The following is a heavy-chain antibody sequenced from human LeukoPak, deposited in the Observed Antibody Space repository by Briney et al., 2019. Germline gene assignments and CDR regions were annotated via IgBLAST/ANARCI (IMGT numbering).Heavy chain of an antibody. J-gene: IGHJ3*02. CDR1: GFTFSDYY. CDR3: ARASLAYCGGDCAVRAFDI. D-gene: IGHD2-21*02. V-gene: IGHV3-11*04. CDR2: ISSSGSTI. Sequence: GGSLRLSCAASGFTFSDYYMSWIRQAPGKGLEWVSYISSSGSTIYYADSVKGRFTISRDNSKNTLYLQMNSLRAEDTAVYYCARASLAYCGGDCAVRAFDIWGQGTMVTVSS.